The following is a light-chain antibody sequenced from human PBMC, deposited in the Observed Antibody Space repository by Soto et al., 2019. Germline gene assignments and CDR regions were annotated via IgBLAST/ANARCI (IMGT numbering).Light chain of an antibody. Sequence: SSELTQPPSVSVAPGKTARITCGGNKIGSKSVHWYQQKPGQAPVLVIYYDSDRPSGIPERFSGSNSGNTATLTISRVEAGDAADYYCQVWDSSSDHVVFGGGTKLTVL. V-gene: IGLV3-21*04. CDR2: YDS. J-gene: IGLJ2*01. CDR1: KIGSKS. CDR3: QVWDSSSDHVV.